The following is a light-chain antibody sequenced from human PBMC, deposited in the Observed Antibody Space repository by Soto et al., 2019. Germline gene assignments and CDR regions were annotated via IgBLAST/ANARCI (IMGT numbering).Light chain of an antibody. CDR2: GAS. CDR3: QQYGSSPRT. V-gene: IGKV3-20*01. CDR1: QSVSSSY. J-gene: IGKJ1*01. Sequence: EIVLTQSPGTLSLSPGERATLSCRASQSVSSSYLAWYQQKPGQAPRLLIYGASSRATGIPDRFSGSGSGIDFNLNISILEPEDFAVYYCQQYGSSPRTFGQGTKVEIK.